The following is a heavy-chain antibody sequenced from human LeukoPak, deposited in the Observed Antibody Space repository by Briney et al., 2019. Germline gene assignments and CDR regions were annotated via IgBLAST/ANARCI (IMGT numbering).Heavy chain of an antibody. J-gene: IGHJ4*02. CDR1: GGSFSGYY. CDR3: ARMVRYYDSSGYYYFGYFGY. D-gene: IGHD3-22*01. CDR2: INHSGST. V-gene: IGHV4-34*01. Sequence: SETLSLTCAVYGGSFSGYYWSWIRQPPGKGLEWIGEINHSGSTNYNPSLKSRVTISVDTSKNQFSLKLSSVTAADTAVYYCARMVRYYDSSGYYYFGYFGYWGQGTLVTVSS.